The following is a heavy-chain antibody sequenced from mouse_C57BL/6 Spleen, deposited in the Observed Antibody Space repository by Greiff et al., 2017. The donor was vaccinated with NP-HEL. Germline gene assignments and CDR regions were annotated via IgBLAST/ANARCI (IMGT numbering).Heavy chain of an antibody. Sequence: QVQLQQPGAELVKPGASVKLSCKASGYTFTSYWMHWVKQRPGRGLEWIGRIDPNSGGTKYNEKFKSKATLTVDKPSSTAYMQRSSLTSEDSAVYYCARRWDVYAMDYWGQGTSVTVSS. J-gene: IGHJ4*01. CDR1: GYTFTSYW. CDR2: IDPNSGGT. V-gene: IGHV1-72*01. D-gene: IGHD4-1*01. CDR3: ARRWDVYAMDY.